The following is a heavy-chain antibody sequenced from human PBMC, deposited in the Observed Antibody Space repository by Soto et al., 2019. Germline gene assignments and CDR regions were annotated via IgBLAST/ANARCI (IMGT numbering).Heavy chain of an antibody. Sequence: GGSLRLSCAASGFTFSSSWMSWVRQAPGKGLEWVANIKQDGSDKYYVVSVKGQFTISRDNARNSLFLQMNSLRAEDTAVYYCARRQSGTTFYYYGMDVWGHGTTVTVSS. J-gene: IGHJ6*02. V-gene: IGHV3-7*03. CDR2: IKQDGSDK. D-gene: IGHD1-1*01. CDR1: GFTFSSSW. CDR3: ARRQSGTTFYYYGMDV.